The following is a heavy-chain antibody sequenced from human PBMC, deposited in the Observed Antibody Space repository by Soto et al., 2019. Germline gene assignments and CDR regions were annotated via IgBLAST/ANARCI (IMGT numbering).Heavy chain of an antibody. CDR2: IYYSGST. V-gene: IGHV4-31*03. Sequence: PSETLSLTCPFSGGTISSGGYSWTWIRQHPGKGLEWIGYIYYSGSTYYKPSLKSRVTISIDTSKNQLSLKLSSVTAADTAVYYYAGASTWHPGAFDIWGQGTTVTVSS. J-gene: IGHJ3*02. CDR1: GGTISSGGYS. CDR3: AGASTWHPGAFDI. D-gene: IGHD5-12*01.